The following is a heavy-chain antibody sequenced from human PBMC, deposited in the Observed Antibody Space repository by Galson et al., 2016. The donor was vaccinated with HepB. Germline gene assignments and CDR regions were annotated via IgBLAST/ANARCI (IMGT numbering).Heavy chain of an antibody. Sequence: SLRLSCAASGFTFSTYAFHWVRQAPGKGLEWVAVVAFNGSHKYYADSVRGRFTISRDNSKNTLYVQMNSLTAGDTGLYYCATTLSGWAGLRTFFDIWGRGTKVTVSS. CDR3: ATTLSGWAGLRTFFDI. CDR1: GFTFSTYA. V-gene: IGHV3-30*04. CDR2: VAFNGSHK. D-gene: IGHD3-16*01. J-gene: IGHJ3*02.